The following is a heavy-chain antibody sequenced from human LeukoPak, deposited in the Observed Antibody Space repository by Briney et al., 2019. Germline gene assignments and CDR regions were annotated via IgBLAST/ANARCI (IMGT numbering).Heavy chain of an antibody. CDR2: IYHSGST. J-gene: IGHJ1*01. V-gene: IGHV4-4*02. D-gene: IGHD6-19*01. Sequence: SETLSLTCAVSGGSISSSNWWSWVRQPPGKGLEWIGEIYHSGSTNYNPSLKSRVTISVDKSKNQFSLKLSSVTAADTAVYYCARVLSIAVAGPFQHWGQGTLVTVSS. CDR3: ARVLSIAVAGPFQH. CDR1: GGSISSSNW.